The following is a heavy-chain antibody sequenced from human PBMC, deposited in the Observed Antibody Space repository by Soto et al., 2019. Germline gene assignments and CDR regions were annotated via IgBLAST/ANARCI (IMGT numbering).Heavy chain of an antibody. CDR3: GSPGRYYYGSGSYSPFDY. CDR2: INPNSGGT. Sequence: ASVKVSCKASGYTFTGYYMHWVRQAPGQGLEWMGWINPNSGGTNYAQKFQGRVTMTRDTSISTAYMELSRLRSDDTAVYYCGSPGRYYYGSGSYSPFDYWGQVTLVTVSS. CDR1: GYTFTGYY. V-gene: IGHV1-2*02. J-gene: IGHJ4*02. D-gene: IGHD3-10*01.